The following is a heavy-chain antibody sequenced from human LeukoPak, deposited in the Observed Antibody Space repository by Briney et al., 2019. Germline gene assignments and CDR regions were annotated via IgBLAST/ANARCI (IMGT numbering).Heavy chain of an antibody. D-gene: IGHD4-11*01. CDR2: FDTDGTT. Sequence: SETLSLTCDVPGTSISINYWSWIRQPAGKGLEWIGRFDTDGTTNSNPSLKSRVTLSMDMSRNQFSLRLTSVTAADTAVYYCAREVTTAAHVYYYIDVWGKGTTVTVSS. J-gene: IGHJ6*03. V-gene: IGHV4-4*07. CDR1: GTSISINY. CDR3: AREVTTAAHVYYYIDV.